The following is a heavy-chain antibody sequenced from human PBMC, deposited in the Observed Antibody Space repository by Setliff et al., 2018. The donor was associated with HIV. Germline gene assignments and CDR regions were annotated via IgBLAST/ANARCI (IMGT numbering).Heavy chain of an antibody. J-gene: IGHJ6*02. V-gene: IGHV5-10-1*01. Sequence: GESLKISCKGSGYSFTTSWISWVRQMPGKGLEWMGRIDPSDSYTNYSPSFQGHVTISADKSISTAYLQWSSLKASDTAMYYCATRDYYYGMDVWGQGTTVTVSS. CDR3: ATRDYYYGMDV. CDR2: IDPSDSYT. CDR1: GYSFTTSW.